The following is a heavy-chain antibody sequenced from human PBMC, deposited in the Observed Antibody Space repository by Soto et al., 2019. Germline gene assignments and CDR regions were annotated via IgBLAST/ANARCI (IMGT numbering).Heavy chain of an antibody. D-gene: IGHD6-19*01. J-gene: IGHJ3*02. CDR1: GGSINSTNW. V-gene: IGHV4-4*02. Sequence: SETLSLTCAVSGGSINSTNWWSWVRQPPGKGLEWIGEIYHSGSTNYNPSLKSRVTISVDKSKNQFSLKLSSVTAADTAVYYCARDRDTITVAENAFEIWGQGTMVTVSS. CDR2: IYHSGST. CDR3: ARDRDTITVAENAFEI.